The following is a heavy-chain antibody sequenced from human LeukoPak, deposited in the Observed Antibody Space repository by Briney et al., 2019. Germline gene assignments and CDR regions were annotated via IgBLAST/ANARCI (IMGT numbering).Heavy chain of an antibody. CDR2: ISWNSGSI. Sequence: GRSLRLSCAASGFTFDDYAMHWVRQAPGKGLEWVSGISWNSGSIGYADSVKGRFTISRDNAKNSLYLQMNSLRAEHTALYYCVLGYCSSTSCYTDYDYWGQGTLVTVSS. CDR3: VLGYCSSTSCYTDYDY. CDR1: GFTFDDYA. J-gene: IGHJ4*02. V-gene: IGHV3-9*01. D-gene: IGHD2-2*02.